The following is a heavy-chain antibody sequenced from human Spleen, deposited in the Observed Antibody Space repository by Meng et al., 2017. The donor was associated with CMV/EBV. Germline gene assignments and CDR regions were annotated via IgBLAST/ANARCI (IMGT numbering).Heavy chain of an antibody. V-gene: IGHV1-3*02. CDR1: GSNINMYA. CDR2: SQCDSGNP. J-gene: IGHJ4*02. Sequence: KASGSNINMYAVHWVPQAPGQRLQWMGCSQCDSGNPQYSPEFQGRVTFTRDTSARTAYMELSGLTSDDLAVYYCARGRDWGSWLFDYWGQGSLVTVSS. CDR3: ARGRDWGSWLFDY. D-gene: IGHD6-13*01.